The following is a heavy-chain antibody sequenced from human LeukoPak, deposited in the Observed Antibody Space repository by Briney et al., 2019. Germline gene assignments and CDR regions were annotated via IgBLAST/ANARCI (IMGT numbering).Heavy chain of an antibody. CDR1: EFSFGSHS. Sequence: GGSLRLSCAASEFSFGSHSMNWVRQAPGKGLEWVSTINSSGDYTCYADSVKGRFTISRDNAKNSLYLQMNSLRAEDTAVYYCARDGMITAYAFDIWGQGTMVTVSS. CDR2: INSSGDYT. D-gene: IGHD3-16*01. V-gene: IGHV3-21*01. CDR3: ARDGMITAYAFDI. J-gene: IGHJ3*02.